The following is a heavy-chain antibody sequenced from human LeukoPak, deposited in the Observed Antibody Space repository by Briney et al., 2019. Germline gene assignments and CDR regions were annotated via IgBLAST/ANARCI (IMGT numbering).Heavy chain of an antibody. CDR3: ARARAWGIDY. CDR1: DGSISSYY. CDR2: IYYSGST. V-gene: IGHV4-59*01. Sequence: SETLSLTCTVSDGSISSYYWSWIRQPPGKGLEWIGYIYYSGSTNYNPSLKSRATISVDTSKNQFSLKLSSVTAADTAVYYCARARAWGIDYWGQGTLVTVSS. J-gene: IGHJ4*02. D-gene: IGHD7-27*01.